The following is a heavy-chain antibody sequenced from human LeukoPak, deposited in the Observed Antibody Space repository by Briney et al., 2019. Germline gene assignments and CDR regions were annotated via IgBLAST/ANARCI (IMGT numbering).Heavy chain of an antibody. Sequence: GASVKVSCKASGYTFTGYYMHWVRQAPGQGLEWMGWINPNSGGTNYAKKFQGRVTMTRHTSISTAYMELSRLRSDDTAVYYCARDLYYYGSGSYYPYVDYWGQGTLVTVSS. V-gene: IGHV1-2*02. D-gene: IGHD3-10*01. J-gene: IGHJ4*02. CDR2: INPNSGGT. CDR3: ARDLYYYGSGSYYPYVDY. CDR1: GYTFTGYY.